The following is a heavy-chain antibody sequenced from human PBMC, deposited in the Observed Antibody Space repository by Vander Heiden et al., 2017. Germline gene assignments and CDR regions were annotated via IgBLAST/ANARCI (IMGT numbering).Heavy chain of an antibody. Sequence: EVQLVESGGGLVQPGRSLRLSCAASGFTFYGYVMHWVQQAPGKGLEWVSGITWNSGSIAYADSVKGRFTISRDNAKNSLYLQMNSLRVEDTAVYYCAKDMRGNSYYGMDVWGQGTTVTVSS. J-gene: IGHJ6*02. CDR3: AKDMRGNSYYGMDV. V-gene: IGHV3-9*01. CDR2: ITWNSGSI. D-gene: IGHD1-1*01. CDR1: GFTFYGYV.